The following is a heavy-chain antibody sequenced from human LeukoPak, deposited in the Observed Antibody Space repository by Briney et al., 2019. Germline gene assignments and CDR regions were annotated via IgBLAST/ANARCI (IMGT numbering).Heavy chain of an antibody. CDR3: ARTYSTSTAYDAFDI. V-gene: IGHV4-4*07. CDR1: GGSVNSYY. CDR2: IYDGGST. Sequence: SETLSLTCTVSGGSVNSYYLSWIRQPAGKTLEWIGRIYDGGSTNYNPSLKSRVTISVDTSKNQFSLNLSSVTAADTAVYYCARTYSTSTAYDAFDIWGQGTMVTVSS. J-gene: IGHJ3*02. D-gene: IGHD6-6*01.